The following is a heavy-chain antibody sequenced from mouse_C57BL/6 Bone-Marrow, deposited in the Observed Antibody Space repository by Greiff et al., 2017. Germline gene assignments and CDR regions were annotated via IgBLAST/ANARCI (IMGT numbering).Heavy chain of an antibody. V-gene: IGHV1-69*01. CDR3: ARAGTVVAFDY. CDR2: IDPSDSYT. CDR1: GYTFTSYW. Sequence: QVQLQQPGAALVMPGASVKLSCKASGYTFTSYWMHWVKQRPGQGLEWIGEIDPSDSYTNSNQQFKGKSTLTVEQSSSTAYMQLSSLTSEDSAVYYCARAGTVVAFDYWGQGTTLTVSS. J-gene: IGHJ2*01. D-gene: IGHD1-1*01.